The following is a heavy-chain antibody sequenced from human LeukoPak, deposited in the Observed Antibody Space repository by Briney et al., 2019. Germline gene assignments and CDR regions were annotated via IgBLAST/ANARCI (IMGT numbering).Heavy chain of an antibody. Sequence: GGSVRLSCAAWGFTFRSFVMHWVRQARGKGLEGGAVIWYNGSNKYYADSVQGRFTISTDNSKNTLYLQMNSLRAEDTAVYYCARVLGAGTYYYYYGMDVWGQGTTVTVSS. D-gene: IGHD6-19*01. V-gene: IGHV3-33*08. CDR3: ARVLGAGTYYYYYGMDV. CDR1: GFTFRSFV. CDR2: IWYNGSNK. J-gene: IGHJ6*02.